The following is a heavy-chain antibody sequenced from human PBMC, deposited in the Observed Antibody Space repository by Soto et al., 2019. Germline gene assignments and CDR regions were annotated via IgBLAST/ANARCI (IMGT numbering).Heavy chain of an antibody. CDR1: GYSFTSYW. D-gene: IGHD3-22*01. CDR2: IDPSDSYT. J-gene: IGHJ4*02. CDR3: ASRGRNYYDSSGYNDY. V-gene: IGHV5-10-1*01. Sequence: GESLKISCKGSGYSFTSYWISWVRQMPGKGLEWMGRIDPSDSYTNYSPSFQGHVTISADKSISTAYLQWSSLKASDTAMHYCASRGRNYYDSSGYNDYWGQGTLVTVSS.